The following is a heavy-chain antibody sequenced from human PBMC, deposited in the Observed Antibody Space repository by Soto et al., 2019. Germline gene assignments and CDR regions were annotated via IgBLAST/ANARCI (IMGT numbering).Heavy chain of an antibody. CDR1: GFTFSSYG. CDR3: AKGFIAAAAPYYFDY. D-gene: IGHD6-13*01. CDR2: ISYDGSNK. Sequence: PGGSLRLSCAASGFTFSSYGMHWVRQAPGKGLEWVAVISYDGSNKYYADSVKGRFTISRDNSKNTLYLQMNSLRAEDTAVYYCAKGFIAAAAPYYFDYWGQGALVTVSS. J-gene: IGHJ4*02. V-gene: IGHV3-30*18.